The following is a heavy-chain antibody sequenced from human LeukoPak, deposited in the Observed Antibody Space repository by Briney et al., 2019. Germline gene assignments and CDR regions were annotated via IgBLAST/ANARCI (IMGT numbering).Heavy chain of an antibody. D-gene: IGHD6-19*01. Sequence: SETLSLTCTVSGGSIISYYWRWIRQPPGKGLEWIGYIYYSGSTNYNPSLKSRVTISVDTSKDQFSLKLSSVTAADTAVYYRERGLSRGHGLAIYDYWGQGTLVTVSS. CDR3: ERGLSRGHGLAIYDY. CDR1: GGSIISYY. CDR2: IYYSGST. J-gene: IGHJ4*02. V-gene: IGHV4-59*01.